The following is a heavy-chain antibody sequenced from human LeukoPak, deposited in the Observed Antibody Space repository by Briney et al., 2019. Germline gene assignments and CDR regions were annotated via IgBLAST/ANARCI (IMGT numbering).Heavy chain of an antibody. J-gene: IGHJ3*02. CDR3: ARELPRIGGQTDASDI. CDR1: GFTFSNYW. CDR2: INSDMSGT. Sequence: PGGSLRLSCAASGFTFSNYWMHWVRQAPGKGLVWVSRINSDMSGTNYADSVKGRFTISRDNAKNTLYLQMNSLRAEDTAVYYCARELPRIGGQTDASDIWGQGTMVTVS. V-gene: IGHV3-74*01. D-gene: IGHD3-16*01.